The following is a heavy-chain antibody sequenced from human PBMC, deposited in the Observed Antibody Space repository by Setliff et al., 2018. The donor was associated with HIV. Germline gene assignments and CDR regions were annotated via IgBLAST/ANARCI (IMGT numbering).Heavy chain of an antibody. J-gene: IGHJ6*02. D-gene: IGHD3-10*01. CDR1: GGAISGHY. Sequence: PSETLSLTCSFSGGAISGHYWSWIRQTPGKGLEWMATIYATERISYNHALRRRVTISVATSQNLFSLRLRSVTAAATGVYYCARPGSTSYYYAMDVWGLGTMVTVSS. CDR3: ARPGSTSYYYAMDV. V-gene: IGHV4-59*11. CDR2: IYATERI.